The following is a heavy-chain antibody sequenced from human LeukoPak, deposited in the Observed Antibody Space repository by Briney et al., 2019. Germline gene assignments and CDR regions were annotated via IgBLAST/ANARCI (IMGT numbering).Heavy chain of an antibody. V-gene: IGHV4-38-2*02. Sequence: SETLSLTCTVSGYSISSGYYWGWIRQPSGKGLEWIGSIYHSGSTYYNPSLKSRVTISVDTSKNQFSLKLSSVTAADTAVYYCARVGHIVVVPAANPSGSYYYYYMDVWGKGTTVTISS. CDR2: IYHSGST. D-gene: IGHD2-2*01. CDR3: ARVGHIVVVPAANPSGSYYYYYMDV. CDR1: GYSISSGYY. J-gene: IGHJ6*03.